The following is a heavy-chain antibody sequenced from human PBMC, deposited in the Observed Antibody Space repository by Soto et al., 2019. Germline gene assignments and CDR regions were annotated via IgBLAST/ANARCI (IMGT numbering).Heavy chain of an antibody. J-gene: IGHJ3*01. CDR3: ARDLVFGSV. V-gene: IGHV3-48*01. CDR2: ISSSSSTI. Sequence: GESLKISCAASGFTFSSYSMNWVRQAPGKGLEWVSYISSSSSTIYYADSVKGRFTISRDNAKNSLYLQMNSLRAEDTAVYYCARDLVFGSVWGQGTMVTVSS. CDR1: GFTFSSYS. D-gene: IGHD2-21*01.